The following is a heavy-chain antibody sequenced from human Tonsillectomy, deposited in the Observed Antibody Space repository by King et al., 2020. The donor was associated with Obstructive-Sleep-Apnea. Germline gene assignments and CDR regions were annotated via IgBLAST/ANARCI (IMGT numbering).Heavy chain of an antibody. CDR3: ASQRGVEDYGGYGDFFDY. D-gene: IGHD5-12*01. CDR1: GGSISNYY. Sequence: LQLQESGPGLVKPSETLSLTCTVSGGSISNYYWSWIRQPPGKGLEWIGYMYYSGTTNFNPSPKSLVTISAATSKIQFSLRLSSVTAADTAGYYCASQRGVEDYGGYGDFFDYWGQGTLVTVSS. J-gene: IGHJ4*02. V-gene: IGHV4-59*08. CDR2: MYYSGTT.